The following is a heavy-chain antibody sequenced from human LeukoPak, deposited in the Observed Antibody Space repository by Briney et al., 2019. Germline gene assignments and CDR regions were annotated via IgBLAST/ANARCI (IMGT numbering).Heavy chain of an antibody. D-gene: IGHD3-10*01. J-gene: IGHJ4*02. CDR2: IGTAGDT. V-gene: IGHV3-13*01. CDR3: ARGGWFRELLRPFDY. Sequence: PGGSLRLSCAASGFTFSNYDMHWVRQATGKGLEWVSAIGTAGDTYYSGSVKGRFTISRENAKNSLYLQMNSLKAGDTAVYYCARGGWFRELLRPFDYWGQGSLVTVSS. CDR1: GFTFSNYD.